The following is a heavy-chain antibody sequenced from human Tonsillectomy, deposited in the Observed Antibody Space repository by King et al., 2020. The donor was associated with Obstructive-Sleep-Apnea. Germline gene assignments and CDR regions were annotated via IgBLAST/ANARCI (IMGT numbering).Heavy chain of an antibody. CDR2: IYYSGST. CDR3: ARTDSYGAYFDY. V-gene: IGHV4-59*01. D-gene: IGHD5-18*01. CDR1: GGSISSYY. Sequence: QLQESGPGLVKPSETLSLTCTVSGGSISSYYWSWIRQPPGKGLEWIGYIYYSGSTNYNPSLKSRVTISVDTSKNQFSLKLSSVTAADTAVYYCARTDSYGAYFDYWGQGTLVTVSS. J-gene: IGHJ4*02.